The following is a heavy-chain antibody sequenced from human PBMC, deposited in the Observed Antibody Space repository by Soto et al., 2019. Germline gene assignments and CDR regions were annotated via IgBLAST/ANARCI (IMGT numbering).Heavy chain of an antibody. CDR1: GYTFTTSG. D-gene: IGHD1-7*01. J-gene: IGHJ4*02. V-gene: IGHV1-18*04. CDR3: TRAGASDWNYVSTSS. CDR2: ISAKSSNT. Sequence: QLVQSGAEVKKPGASVKVSCKASGYTFTTSGFNWVRQAPGLGLEWMGWISAKSSNTNYAQKLQGRVTMTTDTSTSTVYMELKILTSDDTAIYYCTRAGASDWNYVSTSSWGQGTLVTVSS.